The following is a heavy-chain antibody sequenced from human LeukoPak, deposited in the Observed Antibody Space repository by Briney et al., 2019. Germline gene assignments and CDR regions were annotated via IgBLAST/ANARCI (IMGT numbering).Heavy chain of an antibody. CDR2: ISSSSSYI. J-gene: IGHJ6*03. V-gene: IGHV3-21*01. CDR1: GFTFSSYS. Sequence: PGGSLGLSCAASGFTFSSYSMNWVRQAPGKGLEWVSSISSSSSYIYYADSVKGRFTISRDNAKNSLYLQMNSLRAEDTAVYYCARVIVVVPAATPGRGYYYMDVWGKGTTVTVSS. CDR3: ARVIVVVPAATPGRGYYYMDV. D-gene: IGHD2-2*01.